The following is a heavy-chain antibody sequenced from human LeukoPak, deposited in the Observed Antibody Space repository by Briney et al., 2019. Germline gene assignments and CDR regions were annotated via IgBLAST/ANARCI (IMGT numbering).Heavy chain of an antibody. J-gene: IGHJ4*02. V-gene: IGHV3-74*01. CDR3: AKAPGGSDWYDY. CDR1: GFTFSDYW. D-gene: IGHD6-19*01. CDR2: INSDGSSA. Sequence: GGSLRLSCAASGFTFSDYWMHWVRQAPGKGLVYISRINSDGSSANYADSVKGRFTISRDNSKNTLYLQMNSLRAEDTAVYYCAKAPGGSDWYDYWGQGTLVTVSS.